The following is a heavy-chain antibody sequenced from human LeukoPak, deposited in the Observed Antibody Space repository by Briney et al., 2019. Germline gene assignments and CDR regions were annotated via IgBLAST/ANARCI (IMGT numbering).Heavy chain of an antibody. CDR3: ARLMGY. D-gene: IGHD2-8*01. V-gene: IGHV4-38-2*01. Sequence: PPETLSLTCAVSGYSISSGYYWGWIRQPPGKGLEWIGSIYHSGSTYYNPSLKSRVTISVDTSKNQFSLKLSSVTAADTAVYYCARLMGYWGQGTLVTVSS. J-gene: IGHJ4*02. CDR1: GYSISSGYY. CDR2: IYHSGST.